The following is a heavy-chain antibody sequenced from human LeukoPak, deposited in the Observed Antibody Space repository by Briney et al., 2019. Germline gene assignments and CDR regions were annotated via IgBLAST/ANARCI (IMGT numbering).Heavy chain of an antibody. D-gene: IGHD6-19*01. CDR2: ISSSSSYI. CDR1: GFTFSSYS. V-gene: IGHV3-21*01. J-gene: IGHJ4*02. CDR3: ARGIAVAGRAIAYYFDY. Sequence: GGSLRLSCAASGFTFSSYSMNWVRQAPGKGLEWVSSISSSSSYIYYADSVKGRFTISRDNAKNSLYLQMNSLRAEDTAVYYYARGIAVAGRAIAYYFDYWGQGTLVTVSS.